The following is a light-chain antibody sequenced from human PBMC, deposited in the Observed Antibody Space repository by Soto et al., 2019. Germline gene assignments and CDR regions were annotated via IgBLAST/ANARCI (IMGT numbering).Light chain of an antibody. CDR2: GAS. CDR3: QQYGSSWFT. V-gene: IGKV3-20*01. Sequence: EIVLTQSPGTLSLSPGERATLSCRASQSISSSYLAWYQQKPGQAPRLLVYGASSRATGIPDRFSGSGSGTDFTLTISRLEPEDFAVYYCQQYGSSWFTSGPGTKVDIK. CDR1: QSISSSY. J-gene: IGKJ3*01.